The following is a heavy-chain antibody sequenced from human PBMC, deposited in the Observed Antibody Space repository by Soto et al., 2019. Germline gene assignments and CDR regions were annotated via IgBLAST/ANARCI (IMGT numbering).Heavy chain of an antibody. CDR2: IIPIFGTA. J-gene: IGHJ6*02. CDR1: GGTFSSYA. Sequence: GASVKVSCKASGGTFSSYAISWVRQAPGQGLEWMGGIIPIFGTANYAQKFQGRVTITADESTSTAYMELSSLRSEDTAVYYCAIPYSSSSLGYYYGMDVWGQGTTVTVSS. V-gene: IGHV1-69*13. CDR3: AIPYSSSSLGYYYGMDV. D-gene: IGHD6-6*01.